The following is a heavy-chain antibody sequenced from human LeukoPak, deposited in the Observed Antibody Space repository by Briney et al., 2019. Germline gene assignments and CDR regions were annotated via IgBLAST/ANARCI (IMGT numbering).Heavy chain of an antibody. D-gene: IGHD2-2*01. CDR1: GGSINITSYY. CDR3: ASRSARGYCTITSCPNWFDP. J-gene: IGHJ5*02. V-gene: IGHV4-39*01. CDR2: IYYRGST. Sequence: SETLSLTCTVSGGSINITSYYWGWIRQPPGKGLKWIGSIYYRGSTHYSPSLKSRVTISVDTSKNQLSLKLSSVTAADTAMYYCASRSARGYCTITSCPNWFDPWGQGTLVIVSS.